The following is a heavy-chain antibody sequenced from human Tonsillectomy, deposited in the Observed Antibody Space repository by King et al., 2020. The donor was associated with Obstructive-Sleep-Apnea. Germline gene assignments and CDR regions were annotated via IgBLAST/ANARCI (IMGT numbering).Heavy chain of an antibody. Sequence: VQLVQSGAEVKKPGKSLTISCKGSGYNFPNFWIGWVRQMPGKGLEWMGIIFPGDSDTRYSPSFQGHVTISADKSISTAYLQWNSLRASDTAMYYCPRAEWGFGELPSYFDYWGQGTLVTVSS. CDR2: IFPGDSDT. D-gene: IGHD3-10*01. CDR3: PRAEWGFGELPSYFDY. V-gene: IGHV5-51*01. CDR1: GYNFPNFW. J-gene: IGHJ4*02.